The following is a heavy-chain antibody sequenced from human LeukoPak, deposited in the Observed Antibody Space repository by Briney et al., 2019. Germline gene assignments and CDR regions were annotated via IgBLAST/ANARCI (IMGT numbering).Heavy chain of an antibody. CDR3: ARHHSSGAFFDL. J-gene: IGHJ4*02. CDR1: GFTFSDFY. D-gene: IGHD4-11*01. V-gene: IGHV3-11*04. Sequence: GGSLRLSCAASGFTFSDFYMNWVRQAPGKGLEWVSHISSSGGSKYYADSVKGRFTIHRDNAKPSLYLQMNSLRAEDTAVYYCARHHSSGAFFDLWGQGSLVTVSS. CDR2: ISSSGGSK.